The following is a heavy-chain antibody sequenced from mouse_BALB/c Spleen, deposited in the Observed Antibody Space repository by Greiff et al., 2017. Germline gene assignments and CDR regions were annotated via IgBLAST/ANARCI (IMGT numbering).Heavy chain of an antibody. J-gene: IGHJ4*01. CDR1: GFSLTSYG. V-gene: IGHV2-4-1*01. Sequence: VQLQESGPGLVQPSQSLSITCTVSGFSLTSYGVHWVRQSPGKGLEWLGVIWSGGSTDYNAAFISRLSISKDNSKSQVFFKVNSLQADDTAIYYCARNYYGSSPYYYAMDYWGQGTSVTVSS. D-gene: IGHD1-1*01. CDR3: ARNYYGSSPYYYAMDY. CDR2: IWSGGST.